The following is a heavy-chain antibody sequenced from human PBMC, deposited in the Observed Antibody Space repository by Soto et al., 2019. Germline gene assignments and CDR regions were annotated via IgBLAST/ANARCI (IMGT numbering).Heavy chain of an antibody. CDR3: ARGPNVLRYFDWTPKGYFDY. V-gene: IGHV3-21*01. D-gene: IGHD3-9*01. CDR2: ISSSSST. J-gene: IGHJ4*02. CDR1: GFTFSSYS. Sequence: KAGGSLRLSCAASGFTFSSYSMNWVRQAPGKGLEWVSSISSSSSTSYADSVKGRFTISRDNAKNTLYLQMNSLRAEDTAVYYCARGPNVLRYFDWTPKGYFDYWGQGTLVTVSS.